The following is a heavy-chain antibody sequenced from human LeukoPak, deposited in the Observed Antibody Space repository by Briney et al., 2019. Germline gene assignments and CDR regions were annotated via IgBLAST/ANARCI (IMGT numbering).Heavy chain of an antibody. CDR2: IYSDGST. V-gene: IGHV3-66*01. J-gene: IGHJ5*02. CDR1: GFTVSSNY. Sequence: PGGSLRLSCAASGFTVSSNYMTWVRQAPGKGLEWVSVIYSDGSTYYADSVRGRFTISRDNSKNTLLLQMNSLRVEDTAVYYCARESSSWGRWFDPWGQGTLVTVSS. D-gene: IGHD6-13*01. CDR3: ARESSSWGRWFDP.